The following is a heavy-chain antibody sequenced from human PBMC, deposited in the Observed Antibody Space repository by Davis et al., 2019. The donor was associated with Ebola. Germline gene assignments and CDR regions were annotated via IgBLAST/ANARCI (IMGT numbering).Heavy chain of an antibody. CDR1: GFTFSSYA. J-gene: IGHJ6*03. Sequence: PGGSLRLSCAASGFTFSSYAMSWVRQAPGKGLEWVSAISGSGGSTYYADSVKGRFTISRDNSKNTLYLQMNSLRAEDTAVYYCARDTETTNSYYYMDVWGKGTTVTVSS. D-gene: IGHD1-7*01. CDR3: ARDTETTNSYYYMDV. V-gene: IGHV3-23*01. CDR2: ISGSGGST.